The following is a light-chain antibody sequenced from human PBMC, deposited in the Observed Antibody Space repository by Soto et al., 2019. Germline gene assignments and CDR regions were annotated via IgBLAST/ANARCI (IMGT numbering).Light chain of an antibody. Sequence: EVVLTQSPATLSLSPGERATLSCRASQSVSHYLAWYQQKPGQAPRLLIYDASSRASGIPARFSGSGSVTDFTLTISSLEPEDFAVYYCQQRSNWPPITCGQVTRLEIK. V-gene: IGKV3-11*01. J-gene: IGKJ5*01. CDR3: QQRSNWPPIT. CDR2: DAS. CDR1: QSVSHY.